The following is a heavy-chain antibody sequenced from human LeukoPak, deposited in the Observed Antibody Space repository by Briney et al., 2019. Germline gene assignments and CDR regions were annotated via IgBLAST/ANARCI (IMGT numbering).Heavy chain of an antibody. J-gene: IGHJ4*02. CDR1: GFTFSDYW. Sequence: GGSLRLSCVVSGFTFSDYWIHWVRQAPGKGLVWVSRINSDGSNTNYAGSVKGRFTISRDNAKNTLYLQMSSLRVEDSAVYYCASGYARSARHQSDFWGQGTVVTVSS. V-gene: IGHV3-74*01. CDR3: ASGYARSARHQSDF. D-gene: IGHD5-12*01. CDR2: INSDGSNT.